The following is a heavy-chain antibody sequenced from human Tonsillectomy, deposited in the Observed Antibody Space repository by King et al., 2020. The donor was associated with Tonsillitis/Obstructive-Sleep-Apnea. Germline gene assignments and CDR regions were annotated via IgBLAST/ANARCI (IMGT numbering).Heavy chain of an antibody. V-gene: IGHV4-34*01. CDR2: NNHSGST. CDR1: GGSFSAYY. J-gene: IGHJ3*02. D-gene: IGHD2-15*01. Sequence: VQLQQWGAGLLKPSETLSLTCAVSGGSFSAYYWSWIRQPPGKGMEWIGENNHSGSTNYNPSLKSGVTISVDTSKSQFSLTLRSVTAADTAVYYCAGVVVAADAFDIWGQGTMVTVSS. CDR3: AGVVVAADAFDI.